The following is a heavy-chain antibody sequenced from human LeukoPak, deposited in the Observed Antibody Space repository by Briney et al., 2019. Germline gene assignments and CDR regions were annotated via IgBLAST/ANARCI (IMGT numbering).Heavy chain of an antibody. D-gene: IGHD2-15*01. CDR2: IRYDGSNK. V-gene: IGHV3-30*02. Sequence: GGSLRLSCAASGFTFSSYGMHWVRQAPGKGLEWVAFIRYDGSNKYYADSVKGRFTISRDNSKNTLYLQMNSLRAEDTAVYYCAKGVGYCSGGSCQQFDYWGQGTLVTVSS. CDR3: AKGVGYCSGGSCQQFDY. CDR1: GFTFSSYG. J-gene: IGHJ4*02.